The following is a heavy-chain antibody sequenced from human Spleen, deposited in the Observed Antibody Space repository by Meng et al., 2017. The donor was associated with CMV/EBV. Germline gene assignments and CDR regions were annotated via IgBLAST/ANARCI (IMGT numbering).Heavy chain of an antibody. Sequence: GESLKISCAASGFTFSTSWMTWVRQAPGKGLEWVASTSRSSRHMYYAESLKGRFTISRDNAKNSFYLHMNSLRAEDTAVYYCARVGSSSWTGHDAFDIWGQGTMVTVSS. J-gene: IGHJ3*02. V-gene: IGHV3-21*01. D-gene: IGHD6-13*01. CDR1: GFTFSTSW. CDR3: ARVGSSSWTGHDAFDI. CDR2: TSRSSRHM.